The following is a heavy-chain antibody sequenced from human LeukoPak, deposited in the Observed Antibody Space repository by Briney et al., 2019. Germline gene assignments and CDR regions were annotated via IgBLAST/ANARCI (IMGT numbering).Heavy chain of an antibody. J-gene: IGHJ4*02. D-gene: IGHD2-2*01. CDR2: ISSSSSYI. Sequence: GGSLRLSCAASGFTFSSYWMHWVRQAPGKGLAWVSSISSSSSYIYYADSVKGRFTISRANAKNSLYLQMNSLRAEDTAVYYCAREVLVVPALDYWGQGTLVTVSS. V-gene: IGHV3-21*01. CDR3: AREVLVVPALDY. CDR1: GFTFSSYW.